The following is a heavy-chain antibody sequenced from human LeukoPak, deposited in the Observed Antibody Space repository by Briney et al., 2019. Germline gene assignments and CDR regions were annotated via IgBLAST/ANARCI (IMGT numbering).Heavy chain of an antibody. J-gene: IGHJ5*02. CDR2: INAGNDNT. CDR1: GYTFTSYA. D-gene: IGHD2-15*01. V-gene: IGHV1-3*01. CDR3: ARDLGYCTGGTCYPNWFDP. Sequence: GASVKVSCKASGYTFTSYAMHWVRQAPGQTLEWMGWINAGNDNTKYSQKFQGRVTITRDTSASTAYMELSSLRSEDTAVYYCARDLGYCTGGTCYPNWFDPWGQGTLVTVSS.